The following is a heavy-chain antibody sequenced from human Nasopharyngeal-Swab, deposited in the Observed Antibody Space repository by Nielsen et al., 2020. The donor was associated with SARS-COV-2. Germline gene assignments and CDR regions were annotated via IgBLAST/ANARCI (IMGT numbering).Heavy chain of an antibody. V-gene: IGHV3-23*01. CDR3: AKRSGTYQYYFDC. J-gene: IGHJ4*02. CDR2: ISTSGGST. Sequence: WIRQHPGKGLEWVSTISTSGGSTYYADSVKGRFTISRDNSRNTLYLQMNSLRAEDTAVYYCAKRSGTYQYYFDCWGQGTLVTVSS. D-gene: IGHD1-26*01.